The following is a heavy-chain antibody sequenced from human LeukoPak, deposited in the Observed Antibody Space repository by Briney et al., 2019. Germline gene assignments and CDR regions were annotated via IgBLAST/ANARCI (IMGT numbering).Heavy chain of an antibody. D-gene: IGHD3-22*01. V-gene: IGHV1-2*02. CDR1: GYTFTGYY. Sequence: ASVKVSCKASGYTFTGYYMHWVRQAPGQGLEWMGWINPNSGGTNYAQKFQGRVTMTRDTSISTAYMELSRLRSDDTAVYYCARGAPGSSGYYPLNYWGQGTLVTVSS. J-gene: IGHJ4*02. CDR2: INPNSGGT. CDR3: ARGAPGSSGYYPLNY.